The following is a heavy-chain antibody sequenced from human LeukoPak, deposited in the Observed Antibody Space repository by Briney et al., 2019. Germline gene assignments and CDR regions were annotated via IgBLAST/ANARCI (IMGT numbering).Heavy chain of an antibody. V-gene: IGHV4-59*08. CDR2: IYYSGST. D-gene: IGHD3-9*01. CDR3: ARLHETGLFFDY. J-gene: IGHJ4*02. Sequence: PSETLSLTCTVSGGSISSYYWTWIRQPQGKGLEWIGYIYYSGSTNYNPSLKSRVTMSVDTSKNHFSLMLSSVTAADTAVYYSARLHETGLFFDYWGQGTLVTVSS. CDR1: GGSISSYY.